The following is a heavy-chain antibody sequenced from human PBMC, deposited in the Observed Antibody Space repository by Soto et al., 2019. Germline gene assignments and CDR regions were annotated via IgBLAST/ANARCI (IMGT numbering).Heavy chain of an antibody. J-gene: IGHJ4*02. D-gene: IGHD4-17*01. Sequence: GGSLRLSCAASGFTFSSYAMSWVRQAPGKGLEWVSIISTSGGSIYYADSLKGRFTSSRDNSKNTLYLQINSLRAEDTAVYYCAKIPTATSLSSSVYWGQGTLVTVSS. CDR2: ISTSGGSI. CDR1: GFTFSSYA. CDR3: AKIPTATSLSSSVY. V-gene: IGHV3-23*01.